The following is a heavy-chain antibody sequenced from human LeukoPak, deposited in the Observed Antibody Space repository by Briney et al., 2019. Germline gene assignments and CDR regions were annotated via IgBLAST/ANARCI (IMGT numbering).Heavy chain of an antibody. CDR3: ASGRGNGIDYGDYPYYYYYMDV. CDR1: GYTFTSYG. V-gene: IGHV1-18*01. CDR2: INGYNGNT. J-gene: IGHJ6*03. D-gene: IGHD4-17*01. Sequence: ASVKVSCKASGYTFTSYGISWVRQAPGQGLEWMGWINGYNGNTNYTQKLQGRVTMTTDTSTSTAYMELRSLGSDDTAVYYCASGRGNGIDYGDYPYYYYYMDVWGKGTTVTVSS.